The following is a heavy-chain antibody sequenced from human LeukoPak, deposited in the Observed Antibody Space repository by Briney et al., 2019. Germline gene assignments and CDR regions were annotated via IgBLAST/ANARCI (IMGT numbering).Heavy chain of an antibody. CDR1: GFTFSSYA. CDR3: AKDTGLGSSGYYGDH. J-gene: IGHJ4*02. D-gene: IGHD3-22*01. CDR2: ISGSGGST. Sequence: GGSLRLSCAASGFTFSSYAMSWVRQAPGKGLEWVSAISGSGGSTYYADSVKGRFTISRDNSKNTLYLQVNSLRAEDTAVYYCAKDTGLGSSGYYGDHWGQGTLVTVSS. V-gene: IGHV3-23*01.